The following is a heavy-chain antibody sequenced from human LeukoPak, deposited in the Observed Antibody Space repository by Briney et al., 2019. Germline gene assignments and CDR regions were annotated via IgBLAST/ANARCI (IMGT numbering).Heavy chain of an antibody. CDR2: ISGSGGGT. Sequence: GGSLRLSCAASGFTFSSYAMSWVRQAPGKGLEWVSAISGSGGGTYYADSVKGRFTISRDNSKNTLYLQMNSLRAEDTAVYYCATYTGYDRIFDYWGQGTLVTVSS. CDR1: GFTFSSYA. J-gene: IGHJ4*02. D-gene: IGHD5-12*01. CDR3: ATYTGYDRIFDY. V-gene: IGHV3-23*01.